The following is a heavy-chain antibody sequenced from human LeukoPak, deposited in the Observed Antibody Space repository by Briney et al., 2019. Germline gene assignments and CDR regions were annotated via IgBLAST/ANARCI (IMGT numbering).Heavy chain of an antibody. Sequence: SETLSLTCTVSGGSISSYYWSWIRQPPGKGLEWIGYIYYSGSTNYNPSLKSRVTISVDTSKNQFSLKLSSVTAADTAVYYCARDLDGGSSFPWGQGTLVTVSS. V-gene: IGHV4-59*01. D-gene: IGHD6-13*01. J-gene: IGHJ5*02. CDR2: IYYSGST. CDR3: ARDLDGGSSFP. CDR1: GGSISSYY.